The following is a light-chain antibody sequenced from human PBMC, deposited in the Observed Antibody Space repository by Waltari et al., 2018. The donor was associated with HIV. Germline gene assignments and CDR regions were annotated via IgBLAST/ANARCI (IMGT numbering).Light chain of an antibody. Sequence: QSVLTQPPSVSATPGQRVTISCSGRTSNIGYNLVPWYQHTRGTAPKLLIYDDTERPSGIPDRFSGSRSGTSATLGITGLQTGDEADYYCATWDSSLNALLFGGGTKLTAL. CDR3: ATWDSSLNALL. CDR1: TSNIGYNL. V-gene: IGLV1-51*01. J-gene: IGLJ2*01. CDR2: DDT.